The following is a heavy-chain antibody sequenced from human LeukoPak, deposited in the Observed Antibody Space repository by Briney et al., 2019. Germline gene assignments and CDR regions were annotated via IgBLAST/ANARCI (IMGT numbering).Heavy chain of an antibody. D-gene: IGHD3-3*01. V-gene: IGHV3-30*18. Sequence: GGSLRLSCAASGFSFSNFGMHWVRQAPGKGLEWVAVISYDGSNKYFADSVKGRFTISRDNSKNTLYLQMNSLRVEDTAVYYCAKQYDFWSGPDYWGQGTLVTVSS. CDR3: AKQYDFWSGPDY. J-gene: IGHJ4*02. CDR2: ISYDGSNK. CDR1: GFSFSNFG.